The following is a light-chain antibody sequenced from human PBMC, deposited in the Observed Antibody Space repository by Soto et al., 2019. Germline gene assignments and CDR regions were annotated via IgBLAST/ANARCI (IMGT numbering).Light chain of an antibody. CDR3: MQALQPPPT. Sequence: DIVMTQSPLSLPVTPGEPASISCRCSQSPLHSNGYNYLDWYLQKPGQSPQLLIYLGSNRASGVPDRCSGSGSGTDFTLKISRVEAEDVGVYYCMQALQPPPTFGQGTKLEIK. V-gene: IGKV2-28*01. CDR2: LGS. J-gene: IGKJ2*01. CDR1: QSPLHSNGYNY.